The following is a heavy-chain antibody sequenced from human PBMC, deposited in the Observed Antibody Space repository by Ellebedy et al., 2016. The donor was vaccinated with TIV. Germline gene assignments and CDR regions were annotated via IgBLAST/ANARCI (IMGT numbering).Heavy chain of an antibody. J-gene: IGHJ4*02. CDR1: GYTFTKYY. Sequence: AASVKVSCRASGYTFTKYYMHWVRQAPGQGLEWIGIINPNGGTTVYAQKFQGRVTMTRDTSTTTVYMELSSLRSEDTAVYYCARETGYGDFVPWAYWGQGTLVTVSS. V-gene: IGHV1-46*01. D-gene: IGHD4-17*01. CDR3: ARETGYGDFVPWAY. CDR2: INPNGGTT.